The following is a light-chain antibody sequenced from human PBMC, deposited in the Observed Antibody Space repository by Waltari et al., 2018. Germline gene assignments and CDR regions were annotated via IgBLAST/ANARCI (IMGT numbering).Light chain of an antibody. CDR3: CSYAGSYTGV. J-gene: IGLJ1*01. CDR2: DVS. Sequence: QSALTQPRSVFGSPGQSVTISCTGTSSDVGGYNYVSWYQQHPGKAPKLMIYDVSKRPSGVPDRFSGSKSGNTASLTISGLQADDEADYYCCSYAGSYTGVFGTGSKVTVL. V-gene: IGLV2-11*01. CDR1: SSDVGGYNY.